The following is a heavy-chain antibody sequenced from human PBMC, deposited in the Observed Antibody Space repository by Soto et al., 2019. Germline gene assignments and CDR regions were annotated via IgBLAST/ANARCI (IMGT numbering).Heavy chain of an antibody. J-gene: IGHJ6*02. CDR2: ISTTSTYI. V-gene: IGHV3-21*01. CDR3: VRDYVMDV. D-gene: IGHD3-10*02. Sequence: ESGGGLVKPGGSLRLSCAASGFIFSGDAMNWVRQAPGKGLEWVSSISTTSTYIYYADSVKGRFTISRDNAKNSLHLQMNSLRAEDTAVYYCVRDYVMDVWGQGTTVTVSS. CDR1: GFIFSGDA.